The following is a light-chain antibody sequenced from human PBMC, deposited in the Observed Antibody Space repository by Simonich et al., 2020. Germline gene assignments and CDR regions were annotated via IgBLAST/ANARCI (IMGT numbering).Light chain of an antibody. J-gene: IGKJ4*01. CDR2: LGS. CDR3: MQALQTPLT. V-gene: IGKV2-28*01. Sequence: DIVMTQSPLSLPVTPGEPASISCRSSQSLLHSNGYNYLDWYLQKPVQSPQILFYLGSNRASGVPERFSGSGSGTDFTLKISRVEADDVGVYYCMQALQTPLTFGGGTKVEIK. CDR1: QSLLHSNGYNY.